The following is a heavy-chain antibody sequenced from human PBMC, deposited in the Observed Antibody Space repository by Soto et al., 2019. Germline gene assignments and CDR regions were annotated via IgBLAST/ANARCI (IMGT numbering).Heavy chain of an antibody. CDR2: IYPGDSDT. J-gene: IGHJ3*02. CDR3: ARDRRYYDILTGYYVDAFDI. V-gene: IGHV5-51*01. CDR1: GYSFTSYW. D-gene: IGHD3-9*01. Sequence: PGESLKISCKGSGYSFTSYWIGWVRQMPGKGLEWMGIIYPGDSDTRYSPSFQGQVTISADKSISTAYLQWSSLKASDTAMYYCARDRRYYDILTGYYVDAFDIWGQGIMVTVS.